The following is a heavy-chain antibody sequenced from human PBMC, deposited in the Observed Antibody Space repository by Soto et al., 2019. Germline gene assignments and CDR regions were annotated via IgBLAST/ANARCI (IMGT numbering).Heavy chain of an antibody. CDR1: GFTVGNNY. V-gene: IGHV3-53*01. CDR3: AKDGRGSASHYNSFGY. CDR2: IYSTGTT. Sequence: EVQLVESGGGLIQPGGSLKLSCAASGFTVGNNYMSWVRQAPGKGLEWVSLIYSTGTTKYADSVKGRFTVSRDNAKNTMYLQMKSRRAEDTAVYYCAKDGRGSASHYNSFGYWGQGTLVTVSS. D-gene: IGHD3-10*01. J-gene: IGHJ4*02.